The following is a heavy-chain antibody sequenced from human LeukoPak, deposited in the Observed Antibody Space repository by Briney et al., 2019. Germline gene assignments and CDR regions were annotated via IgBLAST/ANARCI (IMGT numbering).Heavy chain of an antibody. V-gene: IGHV3-7*03. J-gene: IGHJ4*02. CDR3: TLSGYYYLFDY. CDR2: IKTDGSAT. D-gene: IGHD3-22*01. CDR1: GFTFSSYW. Sequence: PGGSLRLSCAASGFTFSSYWMIWVRQAPGKGLEWVASIKTDGSATYYGDSVKGRFSISRDNAKNSLYLQMNSLRAEDTAVYYCTLSGYYYLFDYWGQGTLVTVSS.